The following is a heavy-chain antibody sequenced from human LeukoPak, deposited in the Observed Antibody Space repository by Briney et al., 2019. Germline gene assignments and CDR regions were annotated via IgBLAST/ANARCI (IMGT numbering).Heavy chain of an antibody. CDR1: GYTFTSYY. J-gene: IGHJ6*02. Sequence: ASVKVSCKASGYTFTSYYMHWVRQAPGQGLEWMGVINPSGGSTSYAQKFQGRVTMTRDTSTSTVYMELSSLRSEDTAVYYCARSTGGSGSDYYYYGMDVWGQGTTVTVSS. CDR2: INPSGGST. V-gene: IGHV1-46*01. D-gene: IGHD6-19*01. CDR3: ARSTGGSGSDYYYYGMDV.